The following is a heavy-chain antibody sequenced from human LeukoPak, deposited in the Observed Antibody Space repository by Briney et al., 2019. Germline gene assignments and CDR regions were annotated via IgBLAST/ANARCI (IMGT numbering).Heavy chain of an antibody. CDR3: ARPYGAGPYNLAY. D-gene: IGHD4-17*01. CDR1: GYSFTSYW. Sequence: KDGESLKISCRGSGYSFTSYWIGWVRQMPGKGLEWMGIIYPGDSDTRYSPSFQGQVTISADRSISTAYLQWSSLKASDTAMYFCARPYGAGPYNLAYWGQGTLVTVSS. CDR2: IYPGDSDT. V-gene: IGHV5-51*01. J-gene: IGHJ4*02.